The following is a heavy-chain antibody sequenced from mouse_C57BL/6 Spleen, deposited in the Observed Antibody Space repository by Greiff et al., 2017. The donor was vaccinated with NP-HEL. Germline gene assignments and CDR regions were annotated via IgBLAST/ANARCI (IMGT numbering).Heavy chain of an antibody. D-gene: IGHD4-1*01. CDR1: GYTFTDYY. CDR2: INPNNGGT. Sequence: VQLQQSGPELVKPGASVKISCKASGYTFTDYYMNWVKQSHGKSLEWIGDINPNNGGTSYNQKFKGKATLTVDKSSSTAYMELRSLTSEDSAVYYCARGLTGGAWFAYWGQGTLVTVSA. J-gene: IGHJ3*01. CDR3: ARGLTGGAWFAY. V-gene: IGHV1-26*01.